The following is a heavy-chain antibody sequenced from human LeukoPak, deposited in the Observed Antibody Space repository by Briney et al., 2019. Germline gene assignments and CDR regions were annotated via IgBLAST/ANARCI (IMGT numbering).Heavy chain of an antibody. Sequence: GASVKVSCKASGYTFTGYYMHWVRQAPGQGLEWMGRINPNSGGTNYAQKFQGRVTMTRDTSISTAYMELSRLRSDDTAVYYCARVALRWEAGRVAFTGGFDYWGQGTLVTVSS. CDR3: ARVALRWEAGRVAFTGGFDY. CDR1: GYTFTGYY. CDR2: INPNSGGT. V-gene: IGHV1-2*06. J-gene: IGHJ4*02. D-gene: IGHD1-14*01.